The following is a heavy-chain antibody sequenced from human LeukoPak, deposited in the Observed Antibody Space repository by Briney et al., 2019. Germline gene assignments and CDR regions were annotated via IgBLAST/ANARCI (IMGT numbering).Heavy chain of an antibody. CDR1: GFTFDDYA. J-gene: IGHJ6*02. V-gene: IGHV3-9*01. Sequence: GGSLRLSCVASGFTFDDYAVHWVRQAPGKGLEWVAGISWNSGSIGYGDSVKGRFTISRDNAKNSLYLQMNSLRAEDTALYYCAKDIFRGFDGMDVWGQGTTVTVSS. D-gene: IGHD3-10*01. CDR3: AKDIFRGFDGMDV. CDR2: ISWNSGSI.